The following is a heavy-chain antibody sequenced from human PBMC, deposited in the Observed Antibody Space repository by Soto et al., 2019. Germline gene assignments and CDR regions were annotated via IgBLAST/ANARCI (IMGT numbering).Heavy chain of an antibody. Sequence: SQTLSLTCDISGDRVSRHSAAWNWIRQSPSRGLEWLGRTYYRSKGYNDYAVSVKSRITINPDTTKNQSSLQLNSVTPEDTAGYYCAREGIEVAGPLRGNSGMDVWGQGTTVTFSS. CDR2: TYYRSKGYN. V-gene: IGHV6-1*01. J-gene: IGHJ6*02. CDR1: GDRVSRHSAA. D-gene: IGHD6-19*01. CDR3: AREGIEVAGPLRGNSGMDV.